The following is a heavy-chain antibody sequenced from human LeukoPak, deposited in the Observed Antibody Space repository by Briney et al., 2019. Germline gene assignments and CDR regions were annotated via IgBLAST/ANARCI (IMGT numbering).Heavy chain of an antibody. CDR2: IYYSGSA. D-gene: IGHD2-21*01. Sequence: SETLSLTCTVSGGSISSYYWSWIRQPPGKGLEWIGYIYYSGSANYNPSLKSRVTISVDTSKNQFSLKLSSVTAADTAVYHCARVWAISGDYYYYGMDVWGQGTTVTVSS. CDR3: ARVWAISGDYYYYGMDV. CDR1: GGSISSYY. V-gene: IGHV4-59*01. J-gene: IGHJ6*02.